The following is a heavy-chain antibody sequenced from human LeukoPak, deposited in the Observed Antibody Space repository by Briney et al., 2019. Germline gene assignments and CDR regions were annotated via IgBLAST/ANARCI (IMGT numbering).Heavy chain of an antibody. Sequence: GGSLRLSCAASGFTFSSYSMNWVRQAPGKGLEWVSSISSSSSYIYYADSVKGRFTISRDNAKNSLYLQMNSLRAEDTAVYYCAREGSEELGVVVVAATQYFDYWGQGTLVTVSS. D-gene: IGHD2-15*01. CDR3: AREGSEELGVVVVAATQYFDY. CDR1: GFTFSSYS. CDR2: ISSSSSYI. J-gene: IGHJ4*02. V-gene: IGHV3-21*04.